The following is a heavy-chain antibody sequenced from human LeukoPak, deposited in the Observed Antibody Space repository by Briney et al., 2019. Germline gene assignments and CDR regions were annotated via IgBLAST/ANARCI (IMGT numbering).Heavy chain of an antibody. V-gene: IGHV3-23*01. D-gene: IGHD3-10*01. CDR1: GFTFSSYA. CDR2: ISGSGGST. Sequence: PGGSLRLSCAASGFTFSSYAMSWVRQGRGMGLEGVSAISGSGGSTYYADSVKGRFTISRDNSKNTLYLQMNSLRAEDTAVYYCAKDALWFPTYWGQGTLVTVSS. J-gene: IGHJ4*02. CDR3: AKDALWFPTY.